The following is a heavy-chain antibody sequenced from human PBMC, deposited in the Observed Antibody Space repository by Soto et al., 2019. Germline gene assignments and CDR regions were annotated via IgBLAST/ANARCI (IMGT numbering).Heavy chain of an antibody. CDR2: IKTDGSST. CDR1: GFTFSSYW. CDR3: TREKFDP. V-gene: IGHV3-74*01. J-gene: IGHJ5*02. Sequence: GGSLRLSCAASGFTFSSYWMHWVRQAPGKELVWVSRIKTDGSSTNYADSVKGRFTISRDNAKNMLYLQMNSLRPEDTAVYYCTREKFDPWGQGTLVTVSS.